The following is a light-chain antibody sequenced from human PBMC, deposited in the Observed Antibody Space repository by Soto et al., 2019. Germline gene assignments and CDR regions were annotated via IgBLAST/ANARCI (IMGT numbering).Light chain of an antibody. Sequence: QSVLTQPPSASGTPGQRVTISCSGSSSNIGSNYVYWYQQLPGSAPKLLIYYNDRQPSGVPDRFSGSKSGTSASLAISGLRSEDESDYYCAAWDDSLSGYYVFGTGTKVTVL. CDR2: YND. V-gene: IGLV1-47*02. J-gene: IGLJ1*01. CDR3: AAWDDSLSGYYV. CDR1: SSNIGSNY.